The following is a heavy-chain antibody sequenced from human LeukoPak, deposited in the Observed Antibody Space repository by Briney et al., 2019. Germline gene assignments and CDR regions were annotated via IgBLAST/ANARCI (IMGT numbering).Heavy chain of an antibody. J-gene: IGHJ3*02. Sequence: SETLSLTCAVSGYSISSGYYWGWIRQPPGKGLEWIGSIYHSGSTYYNPSHKSRVTISVDTSKNQFSLKLSSVTAADTAVYYCARTFYGNYASRAFDIWGQGTMVTVSS. V-gene: IGHV4-38-2*01. CDR3: ARTFYGNYASRAFDI. D-gene: IGHD4-11*01. CDR1: GYSISSGYY. CDR2: IYHSGST.